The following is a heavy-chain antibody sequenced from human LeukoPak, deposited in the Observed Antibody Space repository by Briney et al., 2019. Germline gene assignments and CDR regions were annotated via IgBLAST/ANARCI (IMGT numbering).Heavy chain of an antibody. D-gene: IGHD3-22*01. J-gene: IGHJ4*02. CDR2: IYTSGSP. V-gene: IGHV4-61*02. Sequence: SQTLSLTCTVSGGSISSGSYYWSWIRQPAGKGLEWIGRIYTSGSPNYNPSLKSRLTISVDPSKNQFSLKLSSVTAADTAVYYCARDRGGYDSSGYYWVHWGQGTLVTVSS. CDR1: GGSISSGSYY. CDR3: ARDRGGYDSSGYYWVH.